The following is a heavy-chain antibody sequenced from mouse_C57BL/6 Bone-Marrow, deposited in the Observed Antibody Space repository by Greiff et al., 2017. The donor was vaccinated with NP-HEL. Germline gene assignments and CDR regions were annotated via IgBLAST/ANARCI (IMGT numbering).Heavy chain of an antibody. CDR3: ARYNYGSSYWYFDV. J-gene: IGHJ1*03. CDR1: GFTFTDYY. CDR2: IRHKANGYTT. D-gene: IGHD1-1*01. Sequence: EVQLVESGGGLVQPGGSLSLSCAASGFTFTDYYMSWVRQPPGKALEWLGFIRHKANGYTTEYSVSVKGLFTISRNNSQSILYLQMNALRAEDSATYYCARYNYGSSYWYFDVWGTGTTVTVSS. V-gene: IGHV7-3*01.